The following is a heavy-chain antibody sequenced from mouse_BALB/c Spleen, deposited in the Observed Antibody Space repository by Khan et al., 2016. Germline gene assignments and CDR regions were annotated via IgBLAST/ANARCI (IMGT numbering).Heavy chain of an antibody. CDR1: GYTFTDYS. J-gene: IGHJ4*01. CDR2: INTETGEP. Sequence: QIQLVQSGPELKKPGETVKISCKASGYTFTDYSMHWVKQAPGKGLKWMGWINTETGEPTYADDFKGRFAFSLETSASTAYLEINNLKNEDTATYFCAGSTVVARNYYAMDYWGQGTSVTVSS. V-gene: IGHV9-2-1*01. CDR3: AGSTVVARNYYAMDY. D-gene: IGHD1-1*01.